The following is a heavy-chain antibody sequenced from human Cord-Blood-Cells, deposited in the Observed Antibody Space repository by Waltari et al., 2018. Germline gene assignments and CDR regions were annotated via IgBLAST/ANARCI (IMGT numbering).Heavy chain of an antibody. J-gene: IGHJ4*02. D-gene: IGHD5-18*01. CDR2: IYYSGST. V-gene: IGHV4-39*01. Sequence: QLQLQESGPGLVKPSETPSLTCTVAGGSISSSSYYWGWIRPPPGKGLEWIGSIYYSGSTYYNPSLKSRVTISVDTSKNQFSLKLSSVTAADTAVYYCARLGERGYSYGRDYWGQGTLVTVSS. CDR1: GGSISSSSYY. CDR3: ARLGERGYSYGRDY.